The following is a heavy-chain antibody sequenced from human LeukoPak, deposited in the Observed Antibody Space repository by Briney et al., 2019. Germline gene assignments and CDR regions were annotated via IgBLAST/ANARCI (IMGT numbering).Heavy chain of an antibody. CDR1: GGTFSSYA. J-gene: IGHJ5*02. Sequence: ASVKVSCKASGGTFSSYAISCVPQAPGQGLEWMGGIIPIFGTANYAQKFQGRVTITTDESTSTAYMELSSLRSEDTAVYYCARVSYCSSTSCYSSIHWFDPWGQGTLVTVSS. V-gene: IGHV1-69*05. D-gene: IGHD2-2*02. CDR2: IIPIFGTA. CDR3: ARVSYCSSTSCYSSIHWFDP.